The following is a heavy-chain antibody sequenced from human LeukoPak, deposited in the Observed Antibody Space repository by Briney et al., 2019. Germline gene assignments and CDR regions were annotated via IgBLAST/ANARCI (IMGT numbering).Heavy chain of an antibody. CDR1: GFTFSSYS. CDR2: ISSSSSYI. CDR3: AELGITMIGGV. D-gene: IGHD3-10*02. V-gene: IGHV3-21*01. J-gene: IGHJ6*04. Sequence: GGSLRLSCAASGFTFSSYSMNWVRQAPGKGLEWVSSISSSSSYIYYADSVKGRFTSSRDNAKNSLFLQMNSLRAEDTAVYYCAELGITMIGGVWGKGTTVTISS.